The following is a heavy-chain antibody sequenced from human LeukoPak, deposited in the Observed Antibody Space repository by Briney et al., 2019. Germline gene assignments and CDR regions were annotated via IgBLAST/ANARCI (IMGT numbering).Heavy chain of an antibody. CDR1: GGSISSYY. CDR3: ARRRYSGGSDY. CDR2: IYYSGST. J-gene: IGHJ4*02. Sequence: SETLSLTCTVSGGSISSYYWSWIRQPPGKGLEWIGYIYYSGSTNYNPSLKSRVTISVDTSKNQFSLKLSSVTAADTAMYYCARRRYSGGSDYLGQGTLVTVSS. V-gene: IGHV4-59*08. D-gene: IGHD6-19*01.